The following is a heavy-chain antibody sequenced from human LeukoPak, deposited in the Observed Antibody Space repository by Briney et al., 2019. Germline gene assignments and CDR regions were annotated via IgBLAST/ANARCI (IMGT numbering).Heavy chain of an antibody. D-gene: IGHD3-22*01. CDR3: AKGRGSSGYYFDY. V-gene: IGHV3-23*01. J-gene: IGHJ4*02. CDR1: GFTFSSYA. CDR2: ISGSGGST. Sequence: GGSLRLSCAASGFTFSSYAMSWVRQAPGKGREWVSAISGSGGSTYYADSVKGRSTISRDNSKKTLYLQMSSLRAEDRAVYYCAKGRGSSGYYFDYWGQGTLVTVSS.